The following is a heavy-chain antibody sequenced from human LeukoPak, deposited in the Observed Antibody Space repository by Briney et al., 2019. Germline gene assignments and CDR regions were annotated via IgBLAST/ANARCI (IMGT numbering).Heavy chain of an antibody. CDR3: ARGGGYYAIDY. J-gene: IGHJ4*02. D-gene: IGHD1-26*01. CDR2: LYSDDTT. V-gene: IGHV3-53*01. CDR1: GFIVNSNY. Sequence: GGSLRLSCAASGFIVNSNYMNWVRQAPGKGLEWVSVLYSDDTTYYADSVKGRFTISRDNSKNTLYLQMNNLRAEDTAVYYCARGGGYYAIDYWGRGTLVIVSS.